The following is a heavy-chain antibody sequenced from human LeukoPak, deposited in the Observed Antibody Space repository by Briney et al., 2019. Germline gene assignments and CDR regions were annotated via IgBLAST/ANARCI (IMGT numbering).Heavy chain of an antibody. J-gene: IGHJ4*02. CDR1: GFTFSSYA. CDR2: ISGSGGST. D-gene: IGHD1-14*01. V-gene: IGHV3-23*01. Sequence: GGSLRLSCAASGFTFSSYAMSWVRQAPGKGLEWVSAISGSGGSTYYADSVKGRFTISRDNSKNTLYLQMNSLRAEDTAVYYCAKDLNFGMAGWVFDYWGQGTLVTVSS. CDR3: AKDLNFGMAGWVFDY.